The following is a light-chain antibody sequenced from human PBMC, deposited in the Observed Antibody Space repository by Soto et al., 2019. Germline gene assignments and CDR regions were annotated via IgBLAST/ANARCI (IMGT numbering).Light chain of an antibody. Sequence: QSVLTQPPSVSGAPGQRVTISCTGSSSNIGAGYEVHWYQQLPGTAPKLLIYVNSNRPSGVPDRFSGSKSGTSASLAITGLQAEDEADYYCQSYDSSLSVQVFGGGTKLTVL. CDR1: SSNIGAGYE. CDR2: VNS. V-gene: IGLV1-40*01. CDR3: QSYDSSLSVQV. J-gene: IGLJ3*02.